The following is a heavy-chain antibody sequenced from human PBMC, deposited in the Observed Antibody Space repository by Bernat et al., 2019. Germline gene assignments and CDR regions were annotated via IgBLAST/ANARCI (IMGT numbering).Heavy chain of an antibody. Sequence: EVQLLESGGGLVQPGGSLRLSCAASGFTFSSYAMSWVRQAPGKGLEWVSAISGSGGSTYYADSVKGRFTISRDNSKNTLYLQMNSLRAEDTAVYYWGKGGGGVVAGYLGYWGQGTLVTVSS. CDR3: GKGGGGVVAGYLGY. V-gene: IGHV3-23*01. J-gene: IGHJ4*02. CDR2: ISGSGGST. CDR1: GFTFSSYA. D-gene: IGHD2-15*01.